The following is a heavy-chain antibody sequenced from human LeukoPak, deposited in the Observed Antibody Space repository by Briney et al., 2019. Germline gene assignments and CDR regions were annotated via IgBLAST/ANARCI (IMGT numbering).Heavy chain of an antibody. CDR2: IYTTGNT. CDR1: SGSINSYY. V-gene: IGHV4-4*07. J-gene: IGHJ4*02. CDR3: ARQGYTASHYFLDY. D-gene: IGHD3-16*02. Sequence: SETLSLTCTVSSGSINSYYWGWVRQPAGRGLEWIGRIYTTGNTNYNPSLKSRLTMSVDTSKRQFSLNLRPVTAADTAIYYCARQGYTASHYFLDYWSQGTLVTVSS.